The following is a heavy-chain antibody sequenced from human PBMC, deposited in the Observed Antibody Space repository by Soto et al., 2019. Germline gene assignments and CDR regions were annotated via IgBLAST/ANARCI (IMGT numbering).Heavy chain of an antibody. CDR1: GGSISSYY. J-gene: IGHJ4*02. D-gene: IGHD6-13*01. CDR2: VYYSGST. V-gene: IGHV4-59*08. Sequence: QVQLQDSGPGLVKPSETLSLTCTVSGGSISSYYWSWIRQPPGKGLEWIGYVYYSGSTNYNPSLKRRVSISVDTSKNQSSLKLSSVTAADTAVYYCATHPIAYWGQGTLVTVSS. CDR3: ATHPIAY.